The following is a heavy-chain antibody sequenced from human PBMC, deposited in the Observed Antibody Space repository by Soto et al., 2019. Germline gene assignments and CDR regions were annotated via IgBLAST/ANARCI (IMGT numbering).Heavy chain of an antibody. D-gene: IGHD1-7*01. Sequence: QVQLVQSGAEVKKPGSSVKVSCKASRGTFSSYTISWVRQAPGQGLEWMGRIIPILGIANYAQKFQGRVTLTADKSTSTAYMELSSLRSEDTAVYYCARSNYHWNYVQGYYMDVWGKRTTVTVSS. CDR3: ARSNYHWNYVQGYYMDV. J-gene: IGHJ6*03. V-gene: IGHV1-69*02. CDR1: RGTFSSYT. CDR2: IIPILGIA.